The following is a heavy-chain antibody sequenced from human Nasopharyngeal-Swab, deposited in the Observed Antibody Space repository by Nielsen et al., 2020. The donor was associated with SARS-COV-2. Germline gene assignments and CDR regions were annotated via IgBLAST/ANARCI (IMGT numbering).Heavy chain of an antibody. CDR2: ISSSSSYT. D-gene: IGHD3-16*01. Sequence: IRQPPGKGLEWVSYISSSSSYTNYADSVKGRFTISRDNAKNSLYLQMNSLRTEDTAVYYCARDGLRGSYYYYMDVWGKGTTVTVSS. J-gene: IGHJ6*03. CDR3: ARDGLRGSYYYYMDV. V-gene: IGHV3-11*06.